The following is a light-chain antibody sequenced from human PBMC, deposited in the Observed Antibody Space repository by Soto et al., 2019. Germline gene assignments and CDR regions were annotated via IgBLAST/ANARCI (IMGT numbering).Light chain of an antibody. CDR2: GAS. V-gene: IGKV3-20*01. Sequence: EIVMTQSPVTLSVSPGETATLSCRASQSVIRNLAWFQQKPGQVPRLLIYGASSRATGIPDRFSGSGSGTDFTLTINRLEPEDSAVYYCQQHTVSMYTFGQGTRLEIK. CDR3: QQHTVSMYT. CDR1: QSVIRN. J-gene: IGKJ5*01.